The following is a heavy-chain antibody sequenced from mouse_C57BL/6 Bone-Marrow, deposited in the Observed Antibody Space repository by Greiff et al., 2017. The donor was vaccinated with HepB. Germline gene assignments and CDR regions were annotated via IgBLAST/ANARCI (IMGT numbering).Heavy chain of an antibody. CDR2: IDPEDGET. J-gene: IGHJ1*03. CDR3: AITTVVAHWYFDV. Sequence: EVKLMESGAELVKPGASVKLSCTASGFNIKDYYMHWVKQRTEQGLEWIGRIDPEDGETKYAPKFQGKATITADTSSNTAYLQLSSLTSEDTAVYYCAITTVVAHWYFDVWGTGTTVTVSS. V-gene: IGHV14-2*01. D-gene: IGHD1-1*01. CDR1: GFNIKDYY.